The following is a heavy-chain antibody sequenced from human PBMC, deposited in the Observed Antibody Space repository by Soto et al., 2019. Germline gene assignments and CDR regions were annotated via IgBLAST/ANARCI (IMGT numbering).Heavy chain of an antibody. CDR2: INHSGST. D-gene: IGHD5-18*01. CDR3: ACIFSGGSSYGFYYYGMDV. Sequence: SETLSLTCAVYGGSFSGYYWSWIRQPPGKGLEWIGEINHSGSTNYNPSLKSRVTISVDTSKNQFSLKLSSVTAADTAVYYCACIFSGGSSYGFYYYGMDVWGQGTTVTVSS. J-gene: IGHJ6*02. CDR1: GGSFSGYY. V-gene: IGHV4-34*01.